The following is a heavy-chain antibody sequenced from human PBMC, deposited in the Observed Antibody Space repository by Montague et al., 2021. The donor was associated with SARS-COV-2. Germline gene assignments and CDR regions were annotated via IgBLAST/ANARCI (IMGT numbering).Heavy chain of an antibody. V-gene: IGHV6-1*01. Sequence: CAISGDSVSRHSAASDWHTSSLSTRLHFLCRPFLETKRYYDYAVSVKSRMTISPDTSKNQFSLQLSSVTPEDRAVYYCARDPRYSLSWSFDYWGQGTLVTVSS. CDR1: GDSVSRHSAA. CDR2: PFLETKRYY. CDR3: ARDPRYSLSWSFDY. J-gene: IGHJ4*02. D-gene: IGHD6-13*01.